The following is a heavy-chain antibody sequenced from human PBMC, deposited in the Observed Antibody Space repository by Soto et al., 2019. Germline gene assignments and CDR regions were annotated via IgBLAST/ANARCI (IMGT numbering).Heavy chain of an antibody. J-gene: IGHJ4*02. V-gene: IGHV3-48*03. Sequence: GGSLSLSCVASGFNFNSYEMNWVRQPPGKGLEWISYISSGAKTTYYADSVKGRFTISRDNTKNTLYLHMSSLRAEDAAVYYCARNLIRYYDGSRAHYSWGQGTLVTVSS. D-gene: IGHD3-22*01. CDR3: ARNLIRYYDGSRAHYS. CDR2: ISSGAKTT. CDR1: GFNFNSYE.